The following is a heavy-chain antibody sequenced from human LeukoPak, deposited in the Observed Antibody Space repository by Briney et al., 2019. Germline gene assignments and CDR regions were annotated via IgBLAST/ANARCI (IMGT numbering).Heavy chain of an antibody. CDR3: AKTSGYRRFDP. D-gene: IGHD5-12*01. CDR2: ISGSGGST. Sequence: GGSLRLSCAASGFTFSSYAMSWVRQAPGKGLEWVSAISGSGGSTYFADSVKGRFTISRDDSKNTLYLQMNSLRAEDTAVYYCAKTSGYRRFDPWGQGTLVTVSS. V-gene: IGHV3-23*01. J-gene: IGHJ5*02. CDR1: GFTFSSYA.